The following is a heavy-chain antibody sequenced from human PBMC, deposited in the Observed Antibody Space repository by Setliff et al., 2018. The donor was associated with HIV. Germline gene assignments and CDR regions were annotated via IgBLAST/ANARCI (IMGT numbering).Heavy chain of an antibody. CDR3: ASFELSTTSSAY. V-gene: IGHV1-18*01. Sequence: ASVKVSCKASGYILGSNEISWVRQAPGQGLEWMGWISVGNLNTNYAEKFQGRVTMTVDTSTNTAYMEVRSLTSDDTAVYYCASFELSTTSSAYWGQGTLVTVSS. CDR1: GYILGSNE. D-gene: IGHD6-6*01. CDR2: ISVGNLNT. J-gene: IGHJ4*02.